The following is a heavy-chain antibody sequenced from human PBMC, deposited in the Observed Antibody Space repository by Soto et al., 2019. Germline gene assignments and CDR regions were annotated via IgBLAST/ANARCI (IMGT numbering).Heavy chain of an antibody. CDR3: ARRNNSTVARYYYGMDV. D-gene: IGHD6-6*01. J-gene: IGHJ6*02. V-gene: IGHV1-69*06. Sequence: SVKVSCKASGGTFSSYAISWVRQAPGQGLEWMGGIIPIFGTANYAQKFQGRVTITADKSTSTAYMELSSLRSEDTAVYYCARRNNSTVARYYYGMDVWGQGTTVTVSS. CDR1: GGTFSSYA. CDR2: IIPIFGTA.